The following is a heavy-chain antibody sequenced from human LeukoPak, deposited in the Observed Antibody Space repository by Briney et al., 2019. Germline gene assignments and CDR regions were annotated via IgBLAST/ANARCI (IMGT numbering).Heavy chain of an antibody. Sequence: SETLSLTCAVSGGSISSSNWWSWVRQPPGKGLEWIGEIYHSGSTNYNPSLKSRVTISVDKSKNQFSLKLSSVTAADTAVYYCARDPTSSGYYHYFDYWGQGTLVTVSS. CDR2: IYHSGST. CDR3: ARDPTSSGYYHYFDY. D-gene: IGHD3-22*01. J-gene: IGHJ4*02. V-gene: IGHV4-4*02. CDR1: GGSISSSNW.